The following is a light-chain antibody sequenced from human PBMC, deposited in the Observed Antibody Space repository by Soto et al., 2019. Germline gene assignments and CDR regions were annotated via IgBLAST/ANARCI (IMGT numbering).Light chain of an antibody. V-gene: IGKV3-15*01. CDR1: QSVSIN. CDR3: QQYNNWPRT. CDR2: GAS. J-gene: IGKJ1*01. Sequence: EIVMTQSPATLSVSPGERATLSCRASQSVSINLAWYQQKPGQAPRLLIYGASNRATGIPARFSGSGSGTEFNLPISSLQSEDFAVYYCQQYNNWPRTFGRGTKVEIK.